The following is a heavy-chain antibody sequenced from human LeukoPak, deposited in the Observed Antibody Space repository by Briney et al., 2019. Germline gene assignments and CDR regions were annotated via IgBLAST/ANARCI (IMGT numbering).Heavy chain of an antibody. D-gene: IGHD3-22*01. CDR3: ARDRDSSGPLAAYCDMDV. V-gene: IGHV1-18*01. CDR1: GYTFTSYG. Sequence: ASVKVSCKASGYTFTSYGISWVRQAPGQGLEWMGWISAYNGNTNYAQKLQGRVTMTTDTSTSTAYMELRSLRSDDTAVYYCARDRDSSGPLAAYCDMDVWGKGTTVTVSS. CDR2: ISAYNGNT. J-gene: IGHJ6*03.